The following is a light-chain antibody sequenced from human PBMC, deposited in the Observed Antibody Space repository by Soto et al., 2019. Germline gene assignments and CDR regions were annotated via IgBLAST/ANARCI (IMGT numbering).Light chain of an antibody. Sequence: DIVMTQSPDSLAVSLGERATINCKSSQSVFYSSNEKNYLAWYQKEPGQPPKVLIYWASTRESGVPDRFSGSGSGTDFTLTISSLQAEDVALYYCHQYYTTPWTFGQGTKVEVK. CDR2: WAS. J-gene: IGKJ1*01. V-gene: IGKV4-1*01. CDR3: HQYYTTPWT. CDR1: QSVFYSSNEKNY.